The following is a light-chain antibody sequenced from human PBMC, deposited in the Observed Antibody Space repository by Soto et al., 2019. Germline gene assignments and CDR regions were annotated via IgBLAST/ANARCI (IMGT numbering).Light chain of an antibody. CDR1: QTVRSNY. Sequence: EIVLTQSPGTLSLSPGDRATLSGRASQTVRSNYLAWYQQKPGQTPRLLIYGASNRATDIPDRFSGSGSGTDFTLTISRLEPEDCGMYYCQQYGTSPRTFGQGTKVE. CDR3: QQYGTSPRT. V-gene: IGKV3-20*01. J-gene: IGKJ1*01. CDR2: GAS.